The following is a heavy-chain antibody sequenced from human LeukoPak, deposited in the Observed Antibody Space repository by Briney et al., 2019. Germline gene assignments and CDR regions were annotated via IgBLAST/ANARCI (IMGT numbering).Heavy chain of an antibody. V-gene: IGHV3-43*02. CDR3: AKEAKNWNYNWFYP. J-gene: IGHJ5*02. CDR2: ISGDGGST. Sequence: GGSLRLSCAASGFTFDDYAMHWVRQAPGKGLEWVSLISGDGGSTYYADSVKGRFTISRDNSKNSLYLQMNSLRTEDTALYYCAKEAKNWNYNWFYPWGQGTLVTVSS. D-gene: IGHD1-7*01. CDR1: GFTFDDYA.